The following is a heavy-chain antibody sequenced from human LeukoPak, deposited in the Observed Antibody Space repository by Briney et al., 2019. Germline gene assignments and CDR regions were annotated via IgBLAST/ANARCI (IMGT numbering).Heavy chain of an antibody. D-gene: IGHD2-2*01. V-gene: IGHV4-34*01. CDR3: ARGRVVPAAGDWFDP. Sequence: PGGSLRLSCAASGFTFSSYAMTWVRPPPGKGLEWIGEINHSGSTNYNPSLKSRVTISVDTSKNQFSLKLSSVTAADTAVYYCARGRVVPAAGDWFDPWGQGTLVTVSS. CDR2: INHSGST. CDR1: GFTFSSYA. J-gene: IGHJ5*02.